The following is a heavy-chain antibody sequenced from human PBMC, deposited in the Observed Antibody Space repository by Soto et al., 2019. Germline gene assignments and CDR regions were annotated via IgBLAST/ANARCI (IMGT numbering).Heavy chain of an antibody. J-gene: IGHJ4*02. V-gene: IGHV1-69*01. CDR1: GGSFSSFS. Sequence: QVILAQSGAEVKKPGSSVKVSCKVSGGSFSSFSINWVRQAPGQRFEWMGGIIPILGTANFTQKFQDRVTFTADESTATAYMTLSSLTSADTAFYYCTSFDSNGYYPQNHYWGPGTQVTVSS. D-gene: IGHD3-22*01. CDR2: IIPILGTA. CDR3: TSFDSNGYYPQNHY.